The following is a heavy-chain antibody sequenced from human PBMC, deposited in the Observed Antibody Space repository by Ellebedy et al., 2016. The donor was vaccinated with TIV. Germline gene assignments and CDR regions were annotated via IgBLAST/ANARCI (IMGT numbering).Heavy chain of an antibody. J-gene: IGHJ5*02. V-gene: IGHV3-7*01. D-gene: IGHD3-10*01. Sequence: GGSLRLSXAASGFSFSGHWMSWVRQAPGKGLEWVANIKQDESEKYYADSVKGRFTISRDNAKNSLYLQMNSLRAEDTAVYYCARDGSGSYYFFTFWFDPWGQGTLVTVSS. CDR3: ARDGSGSYYFFTFWFDP. CDR2: IKQDESEK. CDR1: GFSFSGHW.